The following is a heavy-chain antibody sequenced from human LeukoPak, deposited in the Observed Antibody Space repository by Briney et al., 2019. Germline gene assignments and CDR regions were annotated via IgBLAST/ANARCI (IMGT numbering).Heavy chain of an antibody. D-gene: IGHD4-17*01. Sequence: GGSLRLSCAASGFTFSDASMSWVRQSPGKGLEWVGRIKSKTDGGTTDYAAPVKGRFTISRDDSKNTLYLQMNSLKTEDTAVYYCTTNYGDYYYYYMDVWGKGTTVTVSS. J-gene: IGHJ6*03. CDR1: GFTFSDAS. V-gene: IGHV3-15*01. CDR3: TTNYGDYYYYYMDV. CDR2: IKSKTDGGTT.